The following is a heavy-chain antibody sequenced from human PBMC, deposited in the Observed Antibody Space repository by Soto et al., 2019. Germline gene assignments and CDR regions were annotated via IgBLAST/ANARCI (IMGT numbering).Heavy chain of an antibody. CDR1: GFTFSRHT. CDR2: ISDDGSNT. Sequence: QVQLVESGGGVVQPGRSLRLSCAASGFTFSRHTMHWVRQAPGKGLEWVAAISDDGSNTYYADSVKGRFTISRENSKNTLYLQMTSLSSEDTAVHPCARDVYYDFWSAFNTHPYYFDAWGQGTLVTVSS. V-gene: IGHV3-30-3*01. CDR3: ARDVYYDFWSAFNTHPYYFDA. D-gene: IGHD3-3*01. J-gene: IGHJ4*02.